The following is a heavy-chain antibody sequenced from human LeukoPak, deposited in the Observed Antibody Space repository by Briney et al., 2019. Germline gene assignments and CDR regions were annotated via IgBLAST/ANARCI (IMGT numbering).Heavy chain of an antibody. Sequence: ASVKVSCKASGGTFSSYAISWVRQAPGQGLEWMGRIIPILGIANYAQKFQGRVTITADKSTSTAYMELSSLRSEDTAVYYCARNDVVVVPAANTAGAFDIWGQGTMVTVSS. CDR1: GGTFSSYA. J-gene: IGHJ3*02. V-gene: IGHV1-69*04. CDR2: IIPILGIA. CDR3: ARNDVVVVPAANTAGAFDI. D-gene: IGHD2-2*01.